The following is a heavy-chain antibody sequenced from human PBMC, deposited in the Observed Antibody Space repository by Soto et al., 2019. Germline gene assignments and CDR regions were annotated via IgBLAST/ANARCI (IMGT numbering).Heavy chain of an antibody. CDR2: ISYDGSNK. CDR1: GFTFSSYA. D-gene: IGHD4-17*01. V-gene: IGHV3-30-3*01. CDR3: ARDKPAGLNYGEGNWFAP. Sequence: QVQLVESGGGVVQPGRSLRLSCAASGFTFSSYAMHWVRQAPGKGLEWVAVISYDGSNKYYAASVKGRFTISRDNSKNTLDLQMNGVRAEDTAVYYCARDKPAGLNYGEGNWFAPWGQGTLVTVSS. J-gene: IGHJ5*02.